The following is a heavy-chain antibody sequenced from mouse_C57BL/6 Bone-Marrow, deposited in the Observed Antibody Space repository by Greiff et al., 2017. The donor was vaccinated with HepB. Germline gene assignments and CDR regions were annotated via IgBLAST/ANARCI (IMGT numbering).Heavy chain of an antibody. CDR3: ARLCITTVVSYWYFDV. V-gene: IGHV5-15*01. J-gene: IGHJ1*03. Sequence: EVQLVESGGGLVQPGGSLKLFCAASGFTFSDYGMAWVRQAPRKGPEWVAFISNLAYSIYYADTVTGRFTISRENAKNTLYLEMSSLRSEDTAMYYCARLCITTVVSYWYFDVWGTGTTVTVSS. D-gene: IGHD1-1*01. CDR2: ISNLAYSI. CDR1: GFTFSDYG.